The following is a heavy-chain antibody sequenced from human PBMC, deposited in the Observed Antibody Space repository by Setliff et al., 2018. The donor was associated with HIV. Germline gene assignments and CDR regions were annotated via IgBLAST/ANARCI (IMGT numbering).Heavy chain of an antibody. CDR3: ALLEVPLIVGIPPPI. Sequence: PSQTLSLTCAVYNGSFSAYYWAWIRQPPGKGLEWIGEINHGGSATYNPSLTGRVGISVDTSKNQFSLKMIAVTAADAAVYYCALLEVPLIVGIPPPIWGQGTLVTVSS. CDR1: NGSFSAYY. J-gene: IGHJ4*02. V-gene: IGHV4-34*01. CDR2: INHGGSA. D-gene: IGHD1-26*01.